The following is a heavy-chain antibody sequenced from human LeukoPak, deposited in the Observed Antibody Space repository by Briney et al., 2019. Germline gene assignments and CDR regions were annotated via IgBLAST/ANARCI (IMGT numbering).Heavy chain of an antibody. Sequence: SVTVSYKASGGTFSSYAISWVRQAPGQGLEWMGGIIPIFGTANYAQKFQGRVTITADESTSTAYMELSSLRSEDTAVYYCARGWYSSGWSYYYYYMDVWGKGTTVTISS. J-gene: IGHJ6*03. CDR1: GGTFSSYA. CDR3: ARGWYSSGWSYYYYYMDV. CDR2: IIPIFGTA. D-gene: IGHD6-19*01. V-gene: IGHV1-69*13.